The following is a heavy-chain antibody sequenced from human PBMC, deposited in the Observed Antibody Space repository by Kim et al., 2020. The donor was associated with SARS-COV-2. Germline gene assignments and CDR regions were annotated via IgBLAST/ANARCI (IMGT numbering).Heavy chain of an antibody. D-gene: IGHD3-9*01. Sequence: GRFTISRDNAKNSLYLQMNSLRAEDTAVYYCARDSYYDILTGYSSDAFDIWGQGTMVTVSS. J-gene: IGHJ3*02. V-gene: IGHV3-11*05. CDR3: ARDSYYDILTGYSSDAFDI.